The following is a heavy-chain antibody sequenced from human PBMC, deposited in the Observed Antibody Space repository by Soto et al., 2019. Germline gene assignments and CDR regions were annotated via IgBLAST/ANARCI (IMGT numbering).Heavy chain of an antibody. D-gene: IGHD6-13*01. J-gene: IGHJ6*02. CDR3: AKHIKAAVFYYGLDV. V-gene: IGHV3-23*01. CDR1: GFLFSNYA. Sequence: RLSCAASGFLFSNYAMTCVRQGAGKGLEWVSSISGGGGRTYYAASVRGRFTISRDNSKDTVYLQMNSLRADDTAIYYCAKHIKAAVFYYGLDVWGQRITVTVSS. CDR2: ISGGGGRT.